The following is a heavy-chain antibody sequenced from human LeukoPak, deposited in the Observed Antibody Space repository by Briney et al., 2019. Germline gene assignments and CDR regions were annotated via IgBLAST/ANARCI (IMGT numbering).Heavy chain of an antibody. V-gene: IGHV1-2*06. CDR3: ARGGNRYSTFDY. J-gene: IGHJ4*02. CDR2: INPNSGGT. Sequence: ASVKVSCKASGGTFSSYAISRVRQAPGQGLEWMGRINPNSGGTNYAQKFQGRVTMTRDTSISTAYMELSRLRSDDTAVYYCARGGNRYSTFDYWGQGTLVTVSS. CDR1: GGTFSSYA. D-gene: IGHD6-13*01.